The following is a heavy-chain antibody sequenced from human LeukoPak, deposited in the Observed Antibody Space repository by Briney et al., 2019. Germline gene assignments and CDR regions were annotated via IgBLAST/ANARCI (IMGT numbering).Heavy chain of an antibody. D-gene: IGHD2-21*02. CDR2: VSYDGINK. J-gene: IGHJ4*02. CDR3: AKDKSAGGDSLDY. CDR1: GFTFSSYS. Sequence: GGSLRLSCAASGFTFSSYSMNWVRQAPGKGLQWVAVVSYDGINKSYLDSVKGRFTISRDNSKNTLFLQMNSLGAEDTAVYYCAKDKSAGGDSLDYWGQGTLVTVSS. V-gene: IGHV3-30*18.